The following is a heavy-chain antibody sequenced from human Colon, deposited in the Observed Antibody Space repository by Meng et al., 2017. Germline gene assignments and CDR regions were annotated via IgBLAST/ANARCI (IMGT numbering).Heavy chain of an antibody. D-gene: IGHD3-22*01. CDR3: ARGASDYDFDY. CDR1: GGSVSSGSYY. V-gene: IGHV4-61*01. CDR2: IYYSGST. Sequence: QGQLKESGPGLVRPSETLSLTCTVSGGSVSSGSYYWSWIRQPPGKGLEWIGYIYYSGSTNYNPSLKSRVTISVDTSKNQFSLKLSSVTAADTAVYYCARGASDYDFDYWGQGTLVTDSS. J-gene: IGHJ4*02.